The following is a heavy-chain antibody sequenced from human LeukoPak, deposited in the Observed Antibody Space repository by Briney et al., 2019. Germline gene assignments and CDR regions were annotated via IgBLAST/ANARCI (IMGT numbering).Heavy chain of an antibody. CDR3: AGYDRGLFDAFDI. CDR2: IRYDGSNK. CDR1: GFTFSSYG. D-gene: IGHD3-16*01. Sequence: GGSLRLSCAASGFTFSSYGMHWVRQAPGKGLEWVAFIRYDGSNKYYADSVKGRFTIPRDNSKNTLYLQMNSLRAEDTAVYYCAGYDRGLFDAFDIWGQGTMVTVSS. V-gene: IGHV3-30*02. J-gene: IGHJ3*02.